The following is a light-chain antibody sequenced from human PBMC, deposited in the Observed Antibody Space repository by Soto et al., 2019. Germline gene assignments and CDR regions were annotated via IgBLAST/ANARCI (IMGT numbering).Light chain of an antibody. Sequence: QSVLTQPPSASGTPGQRVTISCSGSSSNIGSNTVNWYHQVPGTAPKLLIYSNNQRPSGVPDRFSGSKSGTSVSLAISGLQSEDEADYYCATGDDSVVFCGGTKLTVL. CDR3: ATGDDSVV. V-gene: IGLV1-44*01. CDR2: SNN. J-gene: IGLJ2*01. CDR1: SSNIGSNT.